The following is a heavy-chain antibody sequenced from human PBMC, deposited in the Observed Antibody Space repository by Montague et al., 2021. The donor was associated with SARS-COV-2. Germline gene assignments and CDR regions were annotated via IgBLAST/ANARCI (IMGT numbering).Heavy chain of an antibody. CDR3: ARGAYSSSWYPVKYYFDY. CDR1: GGSFSGYY. Sequence: SETLSLTCAVYGGSFSGYYWSWIRRPPGKGLEWIGEINHSGSTNYNPSLKGRVTISVDTSKNQFSLKLSSVTAADTAVYYCARGAYSSSWYPVKYYFDYWGQGTLVTVSS. J-gene: IGHJ4*02. V-gene: IGHV4-34*01. D-gene: IGHD6-13*01. CDR2: INHSGST.